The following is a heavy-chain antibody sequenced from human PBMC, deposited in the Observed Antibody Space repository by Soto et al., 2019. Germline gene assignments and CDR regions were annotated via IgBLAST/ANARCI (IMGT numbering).Heavy chain of an antibody. D-gene: IGHD5-18*01. J-gene: IGHJ4*02. CDR2: IYHSAST. CDR3: ARGDATMVYYFDY. Sequence: LSLTCIVSGGSMSGYYWSWIRQPPGKGLEWIGYIYHSASTNYNPSLKSRVTISVDTSRNQFSPRLTSVTAADTAVYYCARGDATMVYYFDYWGQGTLVTVSS. V-gene: IGHV4-59*01. CDR1: GGSMSGYY.